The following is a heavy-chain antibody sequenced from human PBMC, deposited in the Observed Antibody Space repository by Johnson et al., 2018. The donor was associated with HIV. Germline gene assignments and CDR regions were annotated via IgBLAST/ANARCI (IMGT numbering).Heavy chain of an antibody. CDR1: GFTFSSYG. V-gene: IGHV3-33*01. J-gene: IGHJ3*02. D-gene: IGHD1-1*01. CDR3: ATSTASDAFDI. Sequence: QVQLVESGGGVVQPGRSLRLSCAASGFTFSSYGMHWVRQAPGKGLEWVAVIWYDGSNKNYADSVKGRFTISRDNSKNTLYLQMNSLRAEDTAVYDCATSTASDAFDIWGQGTMVTVSS. CDR2: IWYDGSNK.